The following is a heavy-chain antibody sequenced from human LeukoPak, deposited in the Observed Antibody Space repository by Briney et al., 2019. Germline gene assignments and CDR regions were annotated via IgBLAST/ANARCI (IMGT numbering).Heavy chain of an antibody. D-gene: IGHD3-3*01. CDR3: ARRKRRFWSGYSPFDY. J-gene: IGHJ4*02. Sequence: SETLSLTCAVYGGSFSGYYWSWIRQPPGKGLEWIGEINHSGSTNYNPSLKSRVTISVGTSKNQFSLKLSSVTAADTAVYYCARRKRRFWSGYSPFDYWGQGTLVTVSS. CDR2: INHSGST. CDR1: GGSFSGYY. V-gene: IGHV4-34*01.